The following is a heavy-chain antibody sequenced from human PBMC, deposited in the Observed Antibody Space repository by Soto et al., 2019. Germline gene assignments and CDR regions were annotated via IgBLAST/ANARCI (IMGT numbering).Heavy chain of an antibody. CDR1: GGSISSSSYY. CDR2: IYYSGSI. J-gene: IGHJ5*02. CDR3: ARQYGLIAAQNWFDP. D-gene: IGHD6-6*01. Sequence: SETLSLTCTVSGGSISSSSYYWGWIRQPPGKGLEWIGSIYYSGSIFFTPPLKSRVTISVDPSKNQFSLKLSSVTAADTALYFCARQYGLIAAQNWFDPWGQGTLVTVSS. V-gene: IGHV4-39*01.